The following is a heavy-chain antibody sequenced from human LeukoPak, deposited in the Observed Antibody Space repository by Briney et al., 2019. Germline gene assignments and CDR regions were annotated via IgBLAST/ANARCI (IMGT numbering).Heavy chain of an antibody. CDR1: GGSISSYY. V-gene: IGHV4-4*07. CDR2: IYTSGST. Sequence: PSETLSLTCTVSGGSISSYYWSWIRQPAGKGLEWIGRIYTSGSTNYNPSLKSRVTISVDTSKNQFSLKLSSVTAADTAVYYCARRPTMVRGVIQMYYFDYWGQGTLVTVSS. CDR3: ARRPTMVRGVIQMYYFDY. J-gene: IGHJ4*02. D-gene: IGHD3-10*01.